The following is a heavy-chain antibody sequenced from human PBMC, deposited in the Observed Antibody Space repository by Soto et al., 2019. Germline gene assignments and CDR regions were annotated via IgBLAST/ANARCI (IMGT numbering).Heavy chain of an antibody. D-gene: IGHD6-19*01. CDR3: AKDLQGYSSGWYFGY. CDR1: GFTFSSYG. J-gene: IGHJ4*02. CDR2: ISYDGSNK. V-gene: IGHV3-30*18. Sequence: GGSLRLSCAASGFTFSSYGMHWVRQAPGKGLEWVAVISYDGSNKYYADSVKGRFTISRDNSKNTLYLQMNSLRAEDTAVYYCAKDLQGYSSGWYFGYWGQGTLVTVSS.